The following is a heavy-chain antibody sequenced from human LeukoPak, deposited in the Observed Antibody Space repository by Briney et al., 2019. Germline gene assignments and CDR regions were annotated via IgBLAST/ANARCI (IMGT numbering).Heavy chain of an antibody. CDR2: IYYSGST. D-gene: IGHD1-26*01. CDR3: ASRSSHSGSYYDP. J-gene: IGHJ5*02. CDR1: GGSISSGGYY. V-gene: IGHV4-31*03. Sequence: SETLSLTCTVSGGSISSGGYYWSWIRQHPGKGLEWIGYIYYSGSTYYNPSLKSRVTISVDTSKNQFSLKLSSVTAADTAVYYCASRSSHSGSYYDPSGQGTLVTVSS.